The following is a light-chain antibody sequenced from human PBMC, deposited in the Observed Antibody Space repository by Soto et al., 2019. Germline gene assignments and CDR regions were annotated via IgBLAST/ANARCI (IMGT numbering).Light chain of an antibody. CDR3: QQYGSSSWT. V-gene: IGKV3-20*01. CDR1: QSVSSSY. CDR2: GAS. Sequence: EIVLTQSPGTLSLSPGERATLSCRASQSVSSSYLAWYQQKPGQAPRLLISGASSRATGIPDRFSGSGSGTDFTXTIXRLEPEDFAVYYCQQYGSSSWTFGQGTKVEIK. J-gene: IGKJ1*01.